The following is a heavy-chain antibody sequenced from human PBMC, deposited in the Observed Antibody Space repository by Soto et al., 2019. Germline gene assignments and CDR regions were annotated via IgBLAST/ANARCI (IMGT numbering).Heavy chain of an antibody. CDR2: MNPNTGNT. Sequence: QVQLVQSGAEVKKPGASVKVSCKASGYTFSTYDIEWVRLATGQGLEWMGSMNPNTGNTDYAQKFQGRVTMTMTTSISTAYMELSSLRSEATAIYYCARTMGGIAAAGSDFWGQGTLVTVSA. CDR3: ARTMGGIAAAGSDF. CDR1: GYTFSTYD. D-gene: IGHD6-13*01. J-gene: IGHJ4*02. V-gene: IGHV1-8*01.